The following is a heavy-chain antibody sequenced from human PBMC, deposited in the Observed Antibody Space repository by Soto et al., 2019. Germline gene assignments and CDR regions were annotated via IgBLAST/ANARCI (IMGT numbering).Heavy chain of an antibody. Sequence: GGSLRLSCAASGFTFSSYEMNWVRQAPGKGLEWVSYISSSGSTIYYADSVKGRFTISRDNAKNSLYLQMNSLRAEDTAVDYCARDHSSSWLGAFDIWGQGTMVTVSS. CDR3: ARDHSSSWLGAFDI. CDR1: GFTFSSYE. J-gene: IGHJ3*02. D-gene: IGHD6-13*01. CDR2: ISSSGSTI. V-gene: IGHV3-48*03.